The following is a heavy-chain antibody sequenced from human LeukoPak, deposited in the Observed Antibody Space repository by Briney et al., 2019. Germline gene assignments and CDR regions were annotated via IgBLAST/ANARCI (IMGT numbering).Heavy chain of an antibody. D-gene: IGHD6-19*01. J-gene: IGHJ6*03. V-gene: IGHV1-69*04. CDR1: GGTFDNSA. Sequence: GASVKVSCKASGGTFDNSAINWVRQAPGQGLGWMGRIIPILNIPNYAQKLQGRVTIAADKSTSTAYMELSRLRSDDTAVYYCARGNTAVAGAPPAYYYYMDVWGKGTTVTVSS. CDR3: ARGNTAVAGAPPAYYYYMDV. CDR2: IIPILNIP.